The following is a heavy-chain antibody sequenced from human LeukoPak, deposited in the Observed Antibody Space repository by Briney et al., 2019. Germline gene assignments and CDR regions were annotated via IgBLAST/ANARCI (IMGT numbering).Heavy chain of an antibody. Sequence: GESLKISCKGSGYSFTSYWIGWVRQMPGKGLEWLGIIAPGDSDTRYSPSFQGQVTISADKSISTAFLQWSSLKASDTAMYYCARISDCSRGSCYGVNYWGQGTLVTVSS. CDR1: GYSFTSYW. CDR3: ARISDCSRGSCYGVNY. J-gene: IGHJ4*02. V-gene: IGHV5-51*01. D-gene: IGHD2-15*01. CDR2: IAPGDSDT.